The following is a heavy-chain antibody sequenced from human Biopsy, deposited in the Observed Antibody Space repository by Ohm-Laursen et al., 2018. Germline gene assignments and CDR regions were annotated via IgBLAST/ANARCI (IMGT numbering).Heavy chain of an antibody. CDR1: GFTVSRNY. CDR3: ARDLYDFCGGCPFDP. J-gene: IGHJ5*02. Sequence: SLRLSCAASGFTVSRNYMSWVRQAPGKGLECVSIINGGGGSTWYSDPVKGRFTISRDNSKNTLYLQMNSLRAEDTAMYYCARDLYDFCGGCPFDPWGQGTLVTVSP. CDR2: INGGGGST. D-gene: IGHD3-3*01. V-gene: IGHV3-53*01.